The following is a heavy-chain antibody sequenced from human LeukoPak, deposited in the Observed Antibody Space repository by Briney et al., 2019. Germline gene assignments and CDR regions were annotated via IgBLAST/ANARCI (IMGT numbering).Heavy chain of an antibody. V-gene: IGHV4-59*01. CDR1: GGSISSYY. J-gene: IGHJ2*01. CDR3: ARILDIGLPYWYFEL. D-gene: IGHD2-15*01. CDR2: IYYIVST. Sequence: PSETLSLTCTVSGGSISSYYWSWIRQPPGKGLGWIGYIYYIVSTNYNPSLKSRVTTSVDTPTNHCSLKLSSVTAADTPVYYCARILDIGLPYWYFELSGGGTLVSVSS.